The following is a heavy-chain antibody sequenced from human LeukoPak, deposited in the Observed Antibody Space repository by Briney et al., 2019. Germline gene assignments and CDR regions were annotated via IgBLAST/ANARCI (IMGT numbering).Heavy chain of an antibody. Sequence: PGGSLRLSCAASGFIFNDYAMSWVRQAPGKGLEWVSAISGGGVNTYYADSVKGRFTISRDNSKNTLYLQMNSLRAEDTAVYYCAKDIQFFYDSSGYFDYWGQGTLVTVSS. CDR2: ISGGGVNT. J-gene: IGHJ4*02. CDR3: AKDIQFFYDSSGYFDY. V-gene: IGHV3-23*01. CDR1: GFIFNDYA. D-gene: IGHD3-22*01.